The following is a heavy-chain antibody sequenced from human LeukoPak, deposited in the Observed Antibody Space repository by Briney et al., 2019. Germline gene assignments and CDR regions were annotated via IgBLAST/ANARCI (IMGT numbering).Heavy chain of an antibody. CDR2: IIPIFGTA. J-gene: IGHJ3*02. CDR1: GGTFSSYA. Sequence: ASVKVSCKASGGTFSSYAISWVGQAPGKGLEGMGGIIPIFGTANYAQKFQGRVTVTADKSTSTTYMELSSLRSEDTAVYYCALPSGYSEGAFDIWGQGTMVTVSS. V-gene: IGHV1-69*06. D-gene: IGHD5-18*01. CDR3: ALPSGYSEGAFDI.